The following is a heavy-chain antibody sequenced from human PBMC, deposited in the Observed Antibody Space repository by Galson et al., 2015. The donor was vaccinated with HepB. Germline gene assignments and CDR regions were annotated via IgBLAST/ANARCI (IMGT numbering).Heavy chain of an antibody. CDR1: GYTFTSYG. Sequence: SVKVSCKASGYTFTSYGISWVRQAPGQGLEWMGWISAYNGNTNYAQKLQGRVTITTDTSTSTAYMELRSLRSDDTAVYYCARDPARYRLGRYNWFDPWGQGTLVTVSS. D-gene: IGHD3-16*01. CDR2: ISAYNGNT. V-gene: IGHV1-18*01. J-gene: IGHJ5*02. CDR3: ARDPARYRLGRYNWFDP.